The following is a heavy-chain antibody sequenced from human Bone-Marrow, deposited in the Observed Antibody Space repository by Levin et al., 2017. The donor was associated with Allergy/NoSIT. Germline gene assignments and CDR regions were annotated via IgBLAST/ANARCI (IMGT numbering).Heavy chain of an antibody. J-gene: IGHJ3*01. CDR1: GGSISSSSYY. CDR3: ARQGRSGSS. V-gene: IGHV4-39*01. CDR2: IYYSGST. Sequence: SETLSLTCTVSGGSISSSSYYWGWIRQPPGKGLEWIGSIYYSGSTYYNPSLKSRVTISVDTSKNQFSLKLSSVTAADTAVYYCARQGRSGSSWGQGTMVTVSS. D-gene: IGHD3-10*01.